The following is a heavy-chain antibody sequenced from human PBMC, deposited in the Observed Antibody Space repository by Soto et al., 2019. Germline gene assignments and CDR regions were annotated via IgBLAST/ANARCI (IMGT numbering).Heavy chain of an antibody. CDR3: ARQSRMSVASPRFDY. V-gene: IGHV4-59*08. J-gene: IGHJ4*02. Sequence: QVQLQESGPGLVKPSETLSLTCTVSGGSISSYYWSWIRQPPGKGLEWIGHIYYSGSTNYNPSLESRVTISVDTSKNQFSLSLTSVTAADTAVYYCARQSRMSVASPRFDYWGQGTLVTVSS. D-gene: IGHD2-15*01. CDR1: GGSISSYY. CDR2: IYYSGST.